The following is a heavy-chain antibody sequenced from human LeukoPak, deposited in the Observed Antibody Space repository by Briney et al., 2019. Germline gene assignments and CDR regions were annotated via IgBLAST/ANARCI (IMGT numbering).Heavy chain of an antibody. Sequence: GGSLRLSCAASGFSFSDFYMSWIRQAPGKGLECVAYIGRSGESTYYRDSVEGRFTISRDNAKNSLFLQMNSLRAEDTAVYYCARGHKQLEAWGLGTLVTVSS. J-gene: IGHJ5*02. CDR3: ARGHKQLEA. CDR2: IGRSGEST. V-gene: IGHV3-11*01. CDR1: GFSFSDFY. D-gene: IGHD3-3*01.